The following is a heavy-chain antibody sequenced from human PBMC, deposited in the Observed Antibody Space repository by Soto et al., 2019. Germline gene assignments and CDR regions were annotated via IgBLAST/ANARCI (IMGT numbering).Heavy chain of an antibody. CDR3: SRGRYVDD. CDR2: ISAHNVNT. V-gene: IGHV1-18*01. J-gene: IGHJ4*02. D-gene: IGHD1-1*01. CDR1: GYAFTTYG. Sequence: QVHLIQSGAEVKKPGASVKVSCKGSGYAFTTYGITWVRQAPGHGLEWMGWISAHNVNTNYAQTLQGRVTVNRDTSTGKPYRELRVLRSDVTAVYYCSRGRYVDDWGPGALVTVPS.